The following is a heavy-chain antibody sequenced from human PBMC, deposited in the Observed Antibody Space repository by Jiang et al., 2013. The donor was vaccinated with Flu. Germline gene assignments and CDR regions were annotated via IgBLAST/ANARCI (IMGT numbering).Heavy chain of an antibody. V-gene: IGHV4-39*07. CDR2: IYYSGST. J-gene: IGHJ4*02. Sequence: GSGLVKPSETLSLTCTVSGGSISSSSYYWGWIRQPPGKGLEWIGSIYYSGSTYYNPSLKSRVTISVDTSKNQFSLKLSSVTAADTAVYYCATLPGVWATVTTYGYWGQGTLVTVSS. CDR1: GGSISSSSYY. D-gene: IGHD4-17*01. CDR3: ATLPGVWATVTTYGY.